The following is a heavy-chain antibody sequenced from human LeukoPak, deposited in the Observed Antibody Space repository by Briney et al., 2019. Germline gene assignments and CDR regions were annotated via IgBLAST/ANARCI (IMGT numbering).Heavy chain of an antibody. V-gene: IGHV3-23*01. CDR1: GFTFSSYA. D-gene: IGHD3-10*01. CDR2: ISGSGGST. J-gene: IGHJ4*02. Sequence: GGSLRLSCAASGFTFSSYAMSWVRQAPGKGLEWVSAISGSGGSTYYADSVKGRFTISRDNSKNTLYLQMNSLRAEDTAVYYCARVERPLLWFGELFDWGQGTLVTVSS. CDR3: ARVERPLLWFGELFD.